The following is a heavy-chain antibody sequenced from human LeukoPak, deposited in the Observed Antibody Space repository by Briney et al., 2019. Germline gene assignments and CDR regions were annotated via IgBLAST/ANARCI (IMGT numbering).Heavy chain of an antibody. J-gene: IGHJ4*02. CDR1: GYSISSGYY. Sequence: SETLSLTCTVSGYSISSGYYWGWIRQPPGKGLEWIGSIYHSGSTYYNPSLKSRVTISVDTSKNQFSLKLSSVTAADTAVYYCARASVYFDYWGQGTLDTVSS. CDR2: IYHSGST. D-gene: IGHD1-14*01. CDR3: ARASVYFDY. V-gene: IGHV4-38-2*02.